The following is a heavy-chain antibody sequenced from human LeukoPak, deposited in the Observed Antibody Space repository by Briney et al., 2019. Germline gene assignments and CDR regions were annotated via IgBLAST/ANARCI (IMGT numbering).Heavy chain of an antibody. CDR2: INPSGGST. J-gene: IGHJ3*02. V-gene: IGHV1-46*01. CDR1: GYILTSHY. CDR3: ARAKEYVLAFDI. Sequence: ASVKVSCKASGYILTSHYLNWVRQAPGRGLEGMGIINPSGGSTNYAQKFQGRVTMTSDTSTATVYMELRGLTSEDTAVYYCARAKEYVLAFDIWGQGTVVTVSS. D-gene: IGHD2/OR15-2a*01.